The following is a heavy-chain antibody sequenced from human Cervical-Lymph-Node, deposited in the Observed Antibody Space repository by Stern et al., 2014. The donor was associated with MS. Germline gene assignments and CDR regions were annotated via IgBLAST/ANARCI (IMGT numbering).Heavy chain of an antibody. CDR1: GFTFSYHA. CDR3: ARGGAVATSDYYFDY. Sequence: VQLVESGGGVVQPGRSLRLSCAASGFTFSYHAMHWVRQAPGKGLEWVAVISYDGSDKNGADSVKGRFTITRDNSRNTLNLQMNSLRVDDTAVYYCARGGAVATSDYYFDYWGQGILVTVSS. V-gene: IGHV3-30*01. CDR2: ISYDGSDK. D-gene: IGHD5-12*01. J-gene: IGHJ4*02.